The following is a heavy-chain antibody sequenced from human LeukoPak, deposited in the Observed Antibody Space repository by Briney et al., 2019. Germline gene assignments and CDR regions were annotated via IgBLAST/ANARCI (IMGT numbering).Heavy chain of an antibody. D-gene: IGHD1-20*01. CDR1: GFTFSSYG. CDR2: ISYDGSNK. CDR3: ARDGNGITGTTDWFDP. Sequence: GGSLRLSCAASGFTFSSYGMHWVRQAPGKGLEWVAVISYDGSNKYYADSVKGRFTISRDNSKNTLYLQMNSLRAEDTAVYYCARDGNGITGTTDWFDPWGQGTLVTVSS. J-gene: IGHJ5*02. V-gene: IGHV3-30*03.